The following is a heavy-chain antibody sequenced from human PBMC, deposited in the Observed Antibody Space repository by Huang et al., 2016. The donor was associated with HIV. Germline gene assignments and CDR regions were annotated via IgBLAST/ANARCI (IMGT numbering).Heavy chain of an antibody. CDR1: GFTFSRYW. CDR2: IKGDGSST. D-gene: IGHD3-10*01. V-gene: IGHV3-74*01. CDR3: ARGSRQGKYYYGSGTAY. J-gene: IGHJ4*02. Sequence: EVQLVESGGGLVQPGGSLRLSCAATGFTFSRYWMHWVRQVPGKVLVWVSHIKGDGSSTSDADSVKCRFTISRDNAKNTLYLQMNSLRAEDTAVYYCARGSRQGKYYYGSGTAYWGQGTLVTVSS.